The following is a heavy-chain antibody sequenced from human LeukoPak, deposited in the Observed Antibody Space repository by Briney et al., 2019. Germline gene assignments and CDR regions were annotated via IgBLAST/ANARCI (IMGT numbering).Heavy chain of an antibody. CDR1: GGSITSYY. V-gene: IGHV4-59*12. Sequence: SETLSLTCTVSGGSITSYYWNWIRQPPGKGLEWIGYTHYSGSTNYNPSLKSRVTISVDTSKNQFSLKLSSVTAADTAVYYCARGRRSSGWYSIVYFDYWGQGTLVTVSS. J-gene: IGHJ4*02. CDR2: THYSGST. CDR3: ARGRRSSGWYSIVYFDY. D-gene: IGHD6-19*01.